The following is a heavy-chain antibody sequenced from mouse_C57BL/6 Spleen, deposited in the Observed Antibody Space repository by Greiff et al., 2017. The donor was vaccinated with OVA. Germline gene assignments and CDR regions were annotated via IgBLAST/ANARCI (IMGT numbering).Heavy chain of an antibody. D-gene: IGHD2-5*01. CDR1: GYAFSSSW. CDR3: ARGVTTYYYAMDY. J-gene: IGHJ4*01. CDR2: IYPGDGDT. V-gene: IGHV1-82*01. Sequence: QVQLKESGPELVKPGASVKISCKASGYAFSSSWMNWVKQRPGKGLEWIGRIYPGDGDTNYNGKFKGKATLTADKSSSTAYMQLSSLTSEDSAVYFCARGVTTYYYAMDYWGQGTSVTVSS.